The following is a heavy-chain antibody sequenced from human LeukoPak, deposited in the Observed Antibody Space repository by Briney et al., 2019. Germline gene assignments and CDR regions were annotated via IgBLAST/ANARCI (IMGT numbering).Heavy chain of an antibody. D-gene: IGHD1-1*01. V-gene: IGHV3-23*01. CDR2: IGGSGYNT. J-gene: IGHJ1*01. Sequence: GGSLRLSCAASGFTFSSYAMSWVRQAPGKGLEWVSSIGGSGYNTYYADSVKGRFTISRDNSKNTLYLQMNSLRAEDTAVYYCAKALIGTGGYFQNWGHGALVTVSS. CDR3: AKALIGTGGYFQN. CDR1: GFTFSSYA.